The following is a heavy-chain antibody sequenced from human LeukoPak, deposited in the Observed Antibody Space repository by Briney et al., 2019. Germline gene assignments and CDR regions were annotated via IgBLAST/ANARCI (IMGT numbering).Heavy chain of an antibody. V-gene: IGHV3-23*01. CDR2: ISGSGGST. CDR3: AKVQITMVRGVIKGSDYYYGMDV. J-gene: IGHJ6*02. Sequence: GGSLRLSCAASGFTFSSYAMSWVRQAPGEGLEWVSAISGSGGSTYYADSVKGRFTISRDNSKNTLYLQMNSLRAEDTAVYYCAKVQITMVRGVIKGSDYYYGMDVWGQGTTVTVSS. D-gene: IGHD3-10*01. CDR1: GFTFSSYA.